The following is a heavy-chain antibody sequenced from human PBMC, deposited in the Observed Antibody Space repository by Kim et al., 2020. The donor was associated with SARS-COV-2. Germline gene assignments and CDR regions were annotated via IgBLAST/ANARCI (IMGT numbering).Heavy chain of an antibody. CDR1: GFPFNGQA. J-gene: IGHJ4*02. CDR3: VKGQTFFDA. V-gene: IGHV3-23*01. CDR2: IPGSGGST. Sequence: GGSLRLSCAASGFPFNGQAMTWVRQAPGKGLEWVSSIPGSGGSTFYADSVKGRFTISRDNSKNTLYLQMNSLRAGDTAVYYCVKGQTFFDAWGQGTLVTVSS.